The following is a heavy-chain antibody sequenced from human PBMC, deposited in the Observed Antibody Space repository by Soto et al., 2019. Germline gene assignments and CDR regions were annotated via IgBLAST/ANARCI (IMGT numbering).Heavy chain of an antibody. Sequence: EVQLLESGGGLVQPGGSLRVSCAASGFTFRSYAMNWVRQAPGKGLEWVSAISGSGGSTYYADSVKGRFSISRDNSKNTLYLQRNSRRAEDTAVYFCAKEMYSSSSFDYWGQGTLVTVSS. CDR2: ISGSGGST. CDR3: AKEMYSSSSFDY. D-gene: IGHD6-6*01. J-gene: IGHJ4*02. V-gene: IGHV3-23*01. CDR1: GFTFRSYA.